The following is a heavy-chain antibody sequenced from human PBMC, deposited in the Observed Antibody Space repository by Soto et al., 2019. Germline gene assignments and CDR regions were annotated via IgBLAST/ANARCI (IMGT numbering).Heavy chain of an antibody. Sequence: GGSLRLSCVASGFVFSDYAMSWVRQAPGKGLEWVSAISAGGDTYYADSVKGRFTVSRANSKNTLYLQMNSLRAKDTAIYYCADVPVWCGGSSCYTEGFDSWGQGTLVTVSS. J-gene: IGHJ4*02. CDR2: ISAGGDT. CDR3: ADVPVWCGGSSCYTEGFDS. CDR1: GFVFSDYA. V-gene: IGHV3-23*01. D-gene: IGHD2-21*01.